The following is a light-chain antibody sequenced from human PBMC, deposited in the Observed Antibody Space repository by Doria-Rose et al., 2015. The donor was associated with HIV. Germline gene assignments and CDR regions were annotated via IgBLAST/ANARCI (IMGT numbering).Light chain of an antibody. Sequence: ITCRASEAISSWLVWYQQKPGKAPKVLIYAASTLQSGVPSRFSGSGFGTDFTLTISNLQPEDFATYYCQQSNSFPISFGQGTRLEIK. J-gene: IGKJ5*01. CDR3: QQSNSFPIS. CDR1: EAISSW. CDR2: AAS. V-gene: IGKV1-12*01.